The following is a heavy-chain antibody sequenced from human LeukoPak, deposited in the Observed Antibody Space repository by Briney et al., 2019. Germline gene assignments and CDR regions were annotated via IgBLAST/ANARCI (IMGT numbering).Heavy chain of an antibody. CDR2: ISHIGSNK. J-gene: IGHJ4*02. CDR1: GFTLSSPG. V-gene: IGHV3-30*03. Sequence: GGSLRLSSAAPGFTLSSPGMRWVRPAPGKGLEWVAVISHIGSNKNSSESVKGRFTISRDTYKNTLYLQMNSLRAEDTAGYYCARDEESLRYLGWLPDYWGQGTLVTVSS. CDR3: ARDEESLRYLGWLPDY. D-gene: IGHD3-9*01.